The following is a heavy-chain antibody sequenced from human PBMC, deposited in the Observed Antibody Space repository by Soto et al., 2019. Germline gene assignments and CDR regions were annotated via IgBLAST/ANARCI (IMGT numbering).Heavy chain of an antibody. V-gene: IGHV1-18*01. CDR2: ISAYNGNT. D-gene: IGHD2-8*01. CDR1: GYTFTSYG. Sequence: GASVKVSCKASGYTFTSYGISWVRQAPGQVLEWMGWISAYNGNTNYAQKLQGRVTMTADTSTGTAYMELSSLRSEDTAVYYCATVPPWYATVPWGQATLVTVSS. J-gene: IGHJ5*02. CDR3: ATVPPWYATVP.